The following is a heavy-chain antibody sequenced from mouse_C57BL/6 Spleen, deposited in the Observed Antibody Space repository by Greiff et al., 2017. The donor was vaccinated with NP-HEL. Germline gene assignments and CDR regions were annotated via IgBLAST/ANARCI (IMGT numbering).Heavy chain of an antibody. CDR3: AREDHYGDY. J-gene: IGHJ2*01. Sequence: EVQLVESGGGLVKPGGSLKLSCAASGFTFSSYAMSWVRQTPEKRLEWVATISDGGSYTYYPDNVKGRFTISRDNAKNNLYLQMSHLKSEDTAMYYCAREDHYGDYWGQGTTLTVSS. D-gene: IGHD1-1*01. V-gene: IGHV5-4*01. CDR1: GFTFSSYA. CDR2: ISDGGSYT.